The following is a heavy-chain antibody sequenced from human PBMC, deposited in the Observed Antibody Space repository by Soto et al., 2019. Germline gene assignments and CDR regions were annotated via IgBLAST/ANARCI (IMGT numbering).Heavy chain of an antibody. CDR3: GRRGGLATLSYYFDY. V-gene: IGHV4-39*01. D-gene: IGHD3-16*01. CDR2: VYYSGST. J-gene: IGHJ4*02. CDR1: GGSVSSSSYY. Sequence: SETLSLTCTVSGGSVSSSSYYWGWVRQPPGKGLEWIGSVYYSGSTYYNPSLESRVTISVDKSKNQFSLKLMSLSAADTAVYYFGRRGGLATLSYYFDYWGQGALVTVSS.